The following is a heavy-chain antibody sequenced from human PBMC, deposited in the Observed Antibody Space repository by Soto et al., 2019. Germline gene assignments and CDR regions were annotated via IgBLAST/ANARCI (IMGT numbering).Heavy chain of an antibody. J-gene: IGHJ3*02. CDR3: ARRIPAAILGAFDI. Sequence: QVQLVQSGAEVKKPGSSVKVSCKASGGTFSSYAISWVRQAPGQGLEWMGGIIPIFGTANYAQKFQGRVTITADESTSKAYMELSSLRSEEKAVYYCARRIPAAILGAFDIWGQGTMVTVSS. V-gene: IGHV1-69*01. CDR2: IIPIFGTA. D-gene: IGHD2-2*01. CDR1: GGTFSSYA.